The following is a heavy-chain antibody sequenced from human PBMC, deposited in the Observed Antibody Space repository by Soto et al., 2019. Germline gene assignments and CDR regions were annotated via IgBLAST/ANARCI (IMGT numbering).Heavy chain of an antibody. V-gene: IGHV1-2*02. J-gene: IGHJ4*02. D-gene: IGHD3-22*01. Sequence: ASVKVSCQASGYTFTRYYMHWGRPAPGQGLEWMGWINPHSGATNYAQKFQGRVTMTRDTSLSTAYMELSRLRSDDTAVYYCARDEDYYDSSGPGRWGQGTLVTVS. CDR1: GYTFTRYY. CDR3: ARDEDYYDSSGPGR. CDR2: INPHSGAT.